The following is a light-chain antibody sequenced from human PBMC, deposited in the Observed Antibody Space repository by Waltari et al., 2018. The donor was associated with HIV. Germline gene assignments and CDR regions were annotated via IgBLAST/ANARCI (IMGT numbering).Light chain of an antibody. CDR3: QTGGTGIRV. J-gene: IGLJ3*02. CDR2: LHADGRH. Sequence: QVVLTQSPSASASLGASVKLTCTLTNRHNTYAIAWHQQQPEKGARYLMRLHADGRHTKGDEIPRRFSGTSSGAASYRTISSLQSEDEADYYCQTGGTGIRVCGAGTKLTVL. CDR1: NRHNTYA. V-gene: IGLV4-69*02.